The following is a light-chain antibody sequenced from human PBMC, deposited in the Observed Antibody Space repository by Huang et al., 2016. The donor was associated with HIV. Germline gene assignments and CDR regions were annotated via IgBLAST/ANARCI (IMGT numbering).Light chain of an antibody. CDR3: QQYNNWPPMYT. CDR1: QGVSNN. CDR2: GAS. J-gene: IGKJ2*01. Sequence: IVMTQSPATLSVSPGESATLSCRASQGVSNNLAWYQQKPGQAPRLLIYGASTRATGTPARFSGSGSGTDFTLTISSLQSEDFAVYSCQQYNNWPPMYTFAQGTKLEIK. V-gene: IGKV3-15*01.